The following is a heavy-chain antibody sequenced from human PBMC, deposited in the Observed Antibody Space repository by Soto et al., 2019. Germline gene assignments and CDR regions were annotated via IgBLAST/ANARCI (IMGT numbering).Heavy chain of an antibody. Sequence: QVQLQESGPGLLKPSQTLALACTVSGCSIDTYNYCWSWIRQAPRQGLEWISHTYDGGRTYSNPSVKSGATISVDMSKNQLSLKLNSGTAADTAVYYCARGHLSDTVDYWGHGILVTVSS. J-gene: IGHJ4*01. D-gene: IGHD5-18*01. CDR1: GCSIDTYNYC. CDR2: TYDGGRT. V-gene: IGHV4-30-4*01. CDR3: ARGHLSDTVDY.